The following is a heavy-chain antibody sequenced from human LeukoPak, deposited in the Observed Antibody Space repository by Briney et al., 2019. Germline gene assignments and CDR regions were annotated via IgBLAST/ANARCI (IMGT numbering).Heavy chain of an antibody. Sequence: GGSLRLSCEVSGFTFNTYAMSWVRQAPGQGPEWVSAISGSGETTYYADSVKGRFTISRDSPKNTLYLQMNSLRAEDTAVYYCARAAYDNSGYLTLWGQGTLVTVSS. CDR3: ARAAYDNSGYLTL. CDR2: ISGSGETT. J-gene: IGHJ4*02. D-gene: IGHD3-22*01. CDR1: GFTFNTYA. V-gene: IGHV3-23*01.